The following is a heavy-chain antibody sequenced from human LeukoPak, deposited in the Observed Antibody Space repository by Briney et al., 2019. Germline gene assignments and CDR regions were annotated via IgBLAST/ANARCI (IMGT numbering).Heavy chain of an antibody. Sequence: ASVKVSCKVSGYTLTELSIHWVRQAPGKGLEWMGGIDPEDGETIYAQKFQGRVTMTEDTSTDTAYMELSSLRSEDTAVYYCATAPGIAAAGTTFDYWGQGTLVTVSS. CDR1: GYTLTELS. J-gene: IGHJ4*02. CDR2: IDPEDGET. CDR3: ATAPGIAAAGTTFDY. D-gene: IGHD6-13*01. V-gene: IGHV1-24*01.